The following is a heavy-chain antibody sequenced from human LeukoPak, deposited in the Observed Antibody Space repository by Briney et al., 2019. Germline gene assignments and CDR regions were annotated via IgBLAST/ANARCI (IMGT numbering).Heavy chain of an antibody. CDR1: GFTFNNFG. CDR3: AKDVGGSSFFDY. V-gene: IGHV3-23*01. J-gene: IGHJ4*02. Sequence: GGSLRLSCAASGFTFNNFGMAWVRQAPGKGPEGVSTISGDGRNPHYADSVKGRFAISRDNSMSMLFLQMSSLRVEDTALYYCAKDVGGSSFFDYWGQGISVTVSS. CDR2: ISGDGRNP. D-gene: IGHD6-6*01.